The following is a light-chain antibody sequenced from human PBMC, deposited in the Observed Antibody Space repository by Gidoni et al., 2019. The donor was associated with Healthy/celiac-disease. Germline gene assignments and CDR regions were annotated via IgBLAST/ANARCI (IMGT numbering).Light chain of an antibody. CDR1: QSISSW. Sequence: DIQMTQSPSTLSASLGDRVTITCRASQSISSWLAWYQQKPGKAPKLLIYKASSLESGVPSRFSGSGSGTEFTLTISSLQPDDFATYYCQQYNSYPMYTFGQGTKLELK. CDR3: QQYNSYPMYT. V-gene: IGKV1-5*03. CDR2: KAS. J-gene: IGKJ2*01.